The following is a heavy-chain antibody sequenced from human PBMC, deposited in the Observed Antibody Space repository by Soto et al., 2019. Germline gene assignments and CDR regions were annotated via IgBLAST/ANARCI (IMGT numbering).Heavy chain of an antibody. V-gene: IGHV4-34*01. J-gene: IGHJ6*03. CDR3: ARGGVTMVRGAITKHHYYY. CDR2: INHSGST. CDR1: GGSFSGYS. Sequence: RSLTCAVYGGSFSGYSWSWIRQPPGKGLEWIGEINHSGSTNYNPSLKSRVTISVDTSKNQFSLKLSSVTAADTAVYYCARGGVTMVRGAITKHHYYY. D-gene: IGHD3-10*01.